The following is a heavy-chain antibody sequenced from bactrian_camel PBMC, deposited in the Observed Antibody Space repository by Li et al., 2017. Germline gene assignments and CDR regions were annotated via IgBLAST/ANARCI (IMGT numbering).Heavy chain of an antibody. CDR2: IFKNGST. D-gene: IGHD5*01. V-gene: IGHV3S59*01. CDR1: GFTFGPSD. Sequence: VQLVESGGGSVQAGGSRRLSCITSGFTFGPSDVGWTRQAPGNECELVAFIFKNGSTHYSDSVKGRFTISRENAKNAFYLQINSLKPEDTGTYYCAAAGYCTGDFRGWGQGTQVTIS. CDR3: AAAGYCTGDFRG. J-gene: IGHJ4*01.